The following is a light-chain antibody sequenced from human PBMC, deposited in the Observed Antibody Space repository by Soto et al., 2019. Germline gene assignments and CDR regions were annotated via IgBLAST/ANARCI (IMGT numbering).Light chain of an antibody. CDR2: GAS. CDR1: QSVSSN. J-gene: IGKJ1*01. CDR3: QQSPKT. V-gene: IGKV3-20*01. Sequence: EIVLTQSPATLSVSPGDRATLSCRASQSVSSNLAWYQQKPGQTPRLLIYGASSRATGIPDRFSGSGSGTDFTLTISRLEPEDFAVYYCQQSPKTFGQGTNVDIK.